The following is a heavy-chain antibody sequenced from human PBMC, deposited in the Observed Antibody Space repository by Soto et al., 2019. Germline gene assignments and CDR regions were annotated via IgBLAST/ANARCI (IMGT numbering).Heavy chain of an antibody. CDR1: GDSVSSDITS. CDR2: TYYRSKWFH. V-gene: IGHV6-1*01. Sequence: SQTLSLTCAISGDSVSSDITSWNWIRQSPSRGLEWLGRTYYRSKWFHDYAASVKSRITINPDTSKNQFSLELNSMTPEDTAVYYGARGNALDVWGQGTVVTVS. D-gene: IGHD3-10*01. J-gene: IGHJ3*01. CDR3: ARGNALDV.